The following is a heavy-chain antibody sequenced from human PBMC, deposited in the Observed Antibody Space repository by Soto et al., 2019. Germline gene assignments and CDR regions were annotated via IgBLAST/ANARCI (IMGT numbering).Heavy chain of an antibody. D-gene: IGHD6-13*01. V-gene: IGHV3-23*01. CDR3: ARRQISPPTRGAASARGGMDV. J-gene: IGHJ6*02. Sequence: GGSLRLSCAASGFTFSSYAMTWVRQAPGKGLGWVSVISGSAANTYYADSVQGRFTISRDNSKNTLFLQMSSLRAEDTAVYYCARRQISPPTRGAASARGGMDVWGQGTTVTVSS. CDR2: ISGSAANT. CDR1: GFTFSSYA.